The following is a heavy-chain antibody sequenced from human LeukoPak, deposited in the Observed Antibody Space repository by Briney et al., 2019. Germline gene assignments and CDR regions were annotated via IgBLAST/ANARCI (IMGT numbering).Heavy chain of an antibody. CDR1: GFTVSNNY. CDR3: ARDQWLALQH. Sequence: PGGSLRLSCAASGFTVSNNYMSWVRQAPGKGLEWVSVIYSGGSTYYADSVKGRFTISRDNSKNMLYLQMNSLRAEDTAVYYCARDQWLALQHWGQGTLVTVSS. D-gene: IGHD6-19*01. J-gene: IGHJ1*01. CDR2: IYSGGST. V-gene: IGHV3-53*01.